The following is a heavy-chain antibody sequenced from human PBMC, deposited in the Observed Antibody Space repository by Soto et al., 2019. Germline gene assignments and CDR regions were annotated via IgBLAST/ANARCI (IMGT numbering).Heavy chain of an antibody. Sequence: QVQLVQSGAEVKKPGSSVKVSCKASGGTFSSYTISWVRQAPGQGLEWMGRIIPILGIANYAQKFQGRVTITADKSTSTANMELSSLRSEDTAVYYCARDFGSSGWYSLDYWGQGTLVTVSS. CDR3: ARDFGSSGWYSLDY. CDR2: IIPILGIA. CDR1: GGTFSSYT. J-gene: IGHJ4*02. D-gene: IGHD6-19*01. V-gene: IGHV1-69*08.